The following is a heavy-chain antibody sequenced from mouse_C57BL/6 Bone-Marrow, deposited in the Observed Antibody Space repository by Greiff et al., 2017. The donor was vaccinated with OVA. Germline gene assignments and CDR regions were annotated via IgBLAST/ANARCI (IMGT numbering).Heavy chain of an antibody. J-gene: IGHJ3*01. Sequence: VQLQQSGAELVKPGASVKLSCTASGFNIKDYYMHWVKQRTEQGLEWIGRIDPEDGETTYAPKFQGKATITADTSSNTAYLQLSSLTSEDTAVYYCARSHYDYDAGFAYWGQGTLVTVSA. D-gene: IGHD2-4*01. CDR3: ARSHYDYDAGFAY. CDR2: IDPEDGET. CDR1: GFNIKDYY. V-gene: IGHV14-2*01.